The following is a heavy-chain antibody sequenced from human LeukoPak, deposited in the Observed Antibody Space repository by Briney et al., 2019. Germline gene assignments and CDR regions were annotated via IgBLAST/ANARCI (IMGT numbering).Heavy chain of an antibody. CDR1: GFTFSSYA. J-gene: IGHJ5*02. V-gene: IGHV3-23*01. CDR2: VSASGGST. Sequence: GSPRISCAASGFTFSSYAMSWVRQAPGKGLEWVSAVSASGGSTYYADSVKGRFTISRDNSKNTLHLQMNSLRAEDTAVYHCAKESREYCSSSSCLNWLDPWGQGTVVTVSS. D-gene: IGHD2-2*01. CDR3: AKESREYCSSSSCLNWLDP.